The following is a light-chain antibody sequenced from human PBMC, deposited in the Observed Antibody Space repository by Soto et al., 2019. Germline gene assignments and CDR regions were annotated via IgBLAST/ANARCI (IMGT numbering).Light chain of an antibody. CDR1: SSDVGGYNY. Sequence: QSVLTQPASVSGSPGQSSTIFCTGTSSDVGGYNYVSWYQQHPAKVPKLMIYDVSNRPSGVSDRFSGSKSGNTASLTISELQAEDEADYYCYSYTTSSTYVFGTGTKVTVL. CDR3: YSYTTSSTYV. J-gene: IGLJ1*01. CDR2: DVS. V-gene: IGLV2-14*01.